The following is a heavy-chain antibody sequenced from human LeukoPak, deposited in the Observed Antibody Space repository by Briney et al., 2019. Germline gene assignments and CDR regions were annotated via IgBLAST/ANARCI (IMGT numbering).Heavy chain of an antibody. CDR2: IYYSGST. CDR1: VGSISSGGYY. V-gene: IGHV4-31*03. Sequence: PSETLTLPCTVSVGSISSGGYYWRWVRRHPGKGLGWIGYIYYSGSTYYNPSLKSRVTISVDTSKNQFSLKLSSVTAAATAVYYCASYSSGAFDYWGQGTLVTVSS. D-gene: IGHD3-22*01. J-gene: IGHJ4*02. CDR3: ASYSSGAFDY.